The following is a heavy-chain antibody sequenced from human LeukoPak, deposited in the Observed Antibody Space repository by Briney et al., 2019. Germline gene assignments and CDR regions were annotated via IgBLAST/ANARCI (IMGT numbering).Heavy chain of an antibody. CDR3: ARENSYGDYIDY. V-gene: IGHV4-61*02. CDR1: GRTISSGSYY. D-gene: IGHD4-17*01. CDR2: IYTSGST. J-gene: IGHJ4*02. Sequence: SQTLSLTRTVPGRTISSGSYYRSWIRQPAGKGLQWLGRIYTSGSTNYNPSLKSRVTISVDTSKNQFSLKLSSVTAADTAVYYCARENSYGDYIDYWGQGTLVTVSS.